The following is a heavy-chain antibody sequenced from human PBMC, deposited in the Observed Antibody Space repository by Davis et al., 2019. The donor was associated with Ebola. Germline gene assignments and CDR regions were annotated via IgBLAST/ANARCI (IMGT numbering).Heavy chain of an antibody. CDR2: IYTSGTT. J-gene: IGHJ6*02. D-gene: IGHD6-6*01. V-gene: IGHV4-61*09. Sequence: PSETLSLTCSVSGGSISSGSHYWTWVRQPAGKGLEWIGHIYTSGTTDYNPSLKSRLTIPADTSKNQFSLWLSSVTAADTAIYYCARDMGVAARGYFAMDVWGQGTTVTVSS. CDR3: ARDMGVAARGYFAMDV. CDR1: GGSISSGSHY.